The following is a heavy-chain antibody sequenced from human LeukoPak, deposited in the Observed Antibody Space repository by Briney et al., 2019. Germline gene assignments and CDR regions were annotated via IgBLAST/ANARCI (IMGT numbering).Heavy chain of an antibody. CDR3: ARQGRFNYDFWSGYNWFDP. CDR2: INHSGST. D-gene: IGHD3-3*01. Sequence: SETLSLTCAVYGGSFSGYYWSWIRQPPGKGLEWIGEINHSGSTNYNPSLKSRVTISVDTSKNQFSLKLSSVTAADTAVYYCARQGRFNYDFWSGYNWFDPWGQGTLVTVSS. V-gene: IGHV4-34*01. CDR1: GGSFSGYY. J-gene: IGHJ5*02.